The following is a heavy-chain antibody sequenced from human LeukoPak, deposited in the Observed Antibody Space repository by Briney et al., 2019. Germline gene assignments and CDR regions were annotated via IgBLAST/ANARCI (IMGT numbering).Heavy chain of an antibody. D-gene: IGHD2-15*01. V-gene: IGHV3-23*01. J-gene: IGHJ4*02. CDR3: AKVGAAATGFPFDY. CDR1: GFTFSTYA. Sequence: GGSLRLSCAASGFTFSTYAMRWVRQAPGKGLEWVSSISGSDGSTYYADSVKGRFTISRDNSKNTLYLQMNSLRAEDTAVYYCAKVGAAATGFPFDYWGQGTLVTVSS. CDR2: ISGSDGST.